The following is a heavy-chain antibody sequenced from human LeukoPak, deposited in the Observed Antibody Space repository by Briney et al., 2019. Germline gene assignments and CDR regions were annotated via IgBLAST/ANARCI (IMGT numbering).Heavy chain of an antibody. Sequence: GESLKISCKGSGYSFTSYWIGWVRQVPGKGLGWMGIIYPGDSDTRYSPSFQGQVTISADKSISTAYLQWSSLKAADSARYYCAXXXATAVAATSVGFDPWGQGTLVTVSS. CDR3: AXXXATAVAATSVGFDP. D-gene: IGHD2-15*01. CDR2: IYPGDSDT. J-gene: IGHJ5*02. CDR1: GYSFTSYW. V-gene: IGHV5-51*01.